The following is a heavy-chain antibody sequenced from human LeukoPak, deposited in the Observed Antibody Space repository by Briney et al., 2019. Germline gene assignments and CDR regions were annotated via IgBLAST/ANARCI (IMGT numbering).Heavy chain of an antibody. V-gene: IGHV3-33*01. CDR2: IWYDGSNK. D-gene: IGHD3-22*01. J-gene: IGHJ4*02. Sequence: PGGSLRLSCAASGFTFSSYGMHWVRQAPGKGLEWVAVIWYDGSNKYYADFVKGRFTISRDNSKNTLYLQMNSLRAEDTAVYYCARGDYYDSSGYYQPLGYWGQGTLVTVSS. CDR1: GFTFSSYG. CDR3: ARGDYYDSSGYYQPLGY.